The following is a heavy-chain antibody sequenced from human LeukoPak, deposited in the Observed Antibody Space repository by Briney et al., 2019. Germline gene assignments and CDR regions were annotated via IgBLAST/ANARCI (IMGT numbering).Heavy chain of an antibody. V-gene: IGHV4-61*02. D-gene: IGHD5-18*01. Sequence: PSQTLSLTCAVSGDSIGGGRYYWGSIWQRAGRAAGWIGRIFNTGSTSYNPSLKSRVTISVDTSKNQFSLNLRSVTAADTAVYYCARDICGYNYGCFDSWGQGTLVTVSS. CDR3: ARDICGYNYGCFDS. CDR1: GDSIGGGRYY. J-gene: IGHJ4*02. CDR2: IFNTGST.